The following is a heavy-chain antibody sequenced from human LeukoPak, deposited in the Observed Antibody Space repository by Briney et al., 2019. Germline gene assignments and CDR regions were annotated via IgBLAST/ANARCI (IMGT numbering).Heavy chain of an antibody. CDR3: ARGRSGSYSAIYYYYYMDV. CDR1: GGSFSGFY. V-gene: IGHV4-34*01. J-gene: IGHJ6*03. Sequence: SETLSLTCAVYGGSFSGFYWSWIRQPPGKGLEWIGEINHGGRTNYNPSLKSRVTILVDTSKNQFSLKLSSVTAADTAVYYCARGRSGSYSAIYYYYYMDVWGKGTTVTVSS. D-gene: IGHD1-26*01. CDR2: INHGGRT.